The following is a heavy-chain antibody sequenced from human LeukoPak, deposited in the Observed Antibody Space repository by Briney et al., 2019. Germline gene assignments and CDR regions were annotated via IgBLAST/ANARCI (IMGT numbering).Heavy chain of an antibody. J-gene: IGHJ3*02. V-gene: IGHV1-18*01. CDR2: ISAYNGNT. CDR1: GYTFTSYG. CDR3: ATDGVAVIWSRREIVAYALDI. Sequence: ASVKVSCKASGYTFTSYGISWVRQAPGQGLEWMGWISAYNGNTNYAQNLQGRVTMTNAPSTSTAYMELRSLRSDDTAVYYCATDGVAVIWSRREIVAYALDIWGQGKMVTVSS. D-gene: IGHD3-3*01.